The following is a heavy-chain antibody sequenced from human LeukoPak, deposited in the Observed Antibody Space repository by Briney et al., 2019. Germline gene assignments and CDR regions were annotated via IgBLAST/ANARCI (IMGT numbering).Heavy chain of an antibody. CDR2: VHYSGST. J-gene: IGHJ5*02. V-gene: IGHV4-39*01. CDR1: GASISNSAYY. D-gene: IGHD3-3*01. Sequence: SETLSLACTVSGASISNSAYYWLWIRQPPGGGLECIGTVHYSGSTFYNPSLKSRVNISVDTSKNQFSLQLSSVTAADTAVYYCARLFFVIDTWGQGTLVTVSS. CDR3: ARLFFVIDT.